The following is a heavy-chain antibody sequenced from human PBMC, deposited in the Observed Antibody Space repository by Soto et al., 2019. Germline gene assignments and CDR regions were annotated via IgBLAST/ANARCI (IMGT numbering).Heavy chain of an antibody. J-gene: IGHJ5*02. CDR2: IDHSGYT. V-gene: IGHV4-34*01. CDR3: ARVRDWFDP. D-gene: IGHD3-3*01. CDR1: GGSFSGYY. Sequence: SEALSLNCAVYGGSFSGYYWNWIRQPPGKGLEWIGEIDHSGYTNYNPSLKSRVTISVDTSKNQFSLRLTSVTAADTAVYYCARVRDWFDPWGQGTLVTVSS.